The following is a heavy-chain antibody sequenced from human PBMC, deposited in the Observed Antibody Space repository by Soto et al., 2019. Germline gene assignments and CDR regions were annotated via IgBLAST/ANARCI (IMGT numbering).Heavy chain of an antibody. Sequence: QVQLVESGGGLVKPGGSLRLSCAASGFTFSDYYMSWIRQAPGKGLEWVSYISSSGSTIYYADSVKGRFTISRDNAKNSLYLQMNSLRAEDTAVYYCARSTLDCSGYYYYHKHPAFAIWGQGTMVTVSA. CDR2: ISSSGSTI. CDR1: GFTFSDYY. CDR3: ARSTLDCSGYYYYHKHPAFAI. D-gene: IGHD3-22*01. J-gene: IGHJ3*02. V-gene: IGHV3-11*01.